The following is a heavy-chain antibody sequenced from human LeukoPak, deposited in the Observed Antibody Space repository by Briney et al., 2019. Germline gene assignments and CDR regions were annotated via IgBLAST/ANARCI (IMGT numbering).Heavy chain of an antibody. CDR3: ARDFSGSYYFDY. Sequence: GGSLRLSCAASGFTFSSYSMNWVRQAPGKGLEWVSYIRTSSSTIYYADSVKGRFTISRDNAKSSLYLQMNSLRDEDTAAYYCARDFSGSYYFDYWGQGTLVTVSS. D-gene: IGHD1-26*01. J-gene: IGHJ4*02. CDR2: IRTSSSTI. V-gene: IGHV3-48*02. CDR1: GFTFSSYS.